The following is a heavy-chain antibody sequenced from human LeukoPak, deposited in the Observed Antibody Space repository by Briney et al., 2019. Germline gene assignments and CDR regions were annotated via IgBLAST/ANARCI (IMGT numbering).Heavy chain of an antibody. CDR1: GYSISSGYY. V-gene: IGHV4-38-2*01. D-gene: IGHD4-17*01. CDR2: IYYSGST. CDR3: ARGADYGDSTDAFDI. Sequence: SETLSLTCAVSGYSISSGYYWGWIRQPPGKGLEWIGSIYYSGSTYYNPSLKSRVTISVDTSKNQFSLKLSSVTAADTAVYYCARGADYGDSTDAFDIWGQGTMVTVSS. J-gene: IGHJ3*02.